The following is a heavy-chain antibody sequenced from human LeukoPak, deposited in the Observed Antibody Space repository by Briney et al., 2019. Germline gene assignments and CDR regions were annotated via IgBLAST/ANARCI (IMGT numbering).Heavy chain of an antibody. J-gene: IGHJ3*02. D-gene: IGHD3-22*01. V-gene: IGHV3-23*01. CDR3: AKGTSSGYYGDAFDI. Sequence: GGSLRLSCAASGFTFSSYGMSWVRQAPGKGLEWVSAISGSGGSTYYADSVKGRFTISRDNSKNTLYLQMNSLRAEDTAVYYCAKGTSSGYYGDAFDIWGQGTMVTVSS. CDR2: ISGSGGST. CDR1: GFTFSSYG.